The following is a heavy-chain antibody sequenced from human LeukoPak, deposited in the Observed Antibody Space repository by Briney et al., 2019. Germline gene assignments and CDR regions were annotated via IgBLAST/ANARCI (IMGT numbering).Heavy chain of an antibody. V-gene: IGHV3-7*01. CDR2: IKQDGSEK. D-gene: IGHD2-8*01. J-gene: IGHJ4*02. CDR3: ARDGGGLMVYAIFDY. CDR1: GFTFSSYW. Sequence: GGSLRLSCAASGFTFSSYWMSWVRQAPGKGLEWVANIKQDGSEKYYVDSVKGRFTISRDNAKNSLYLRMNSLRAEDTAVYYCARDGGGLMVYAIFDYWGQGTLVTVSS.